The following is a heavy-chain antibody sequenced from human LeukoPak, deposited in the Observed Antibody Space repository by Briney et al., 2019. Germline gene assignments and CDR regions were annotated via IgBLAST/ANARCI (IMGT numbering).Heavy chain of an antibody. V-gene: IGHV4-38-2*01. D-gene: IGHD1-26*01. Sequence: SETLSLTCAVSGYSISSGYYWGVIRHPPGKALTWIRSTYHSGTNYYNPSLKSRVTISVDTPTNQFSLKLSSVTAADTAVYYCARLRGYFDYWGQGTLVTVSS. CDR2: TYHSGTN. CDR1: GYSISSGYY. J-gene: IGHJ4*02. CDR3: ARLRGYFDY.